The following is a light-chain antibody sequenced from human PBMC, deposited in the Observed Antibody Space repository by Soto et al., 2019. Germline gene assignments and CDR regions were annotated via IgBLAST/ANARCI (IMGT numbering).Light chain of an antibody. Sequence: EIVLTQSPGTLSLSPGERATLSCRASQSVTNSFLAWYQPKPGQAPRIXIYGASRRATGIPDRFTGSGSGTEFTLTISRLEPEDFEVYYCQQYVSSTWAFGQGTKVDIK. CDR3: QQYVSSTWA. CDR1: QSVTNSF. V-gene: IGKV3-20*01. CDR2: GAS. J-gene: IGKJ1*01.